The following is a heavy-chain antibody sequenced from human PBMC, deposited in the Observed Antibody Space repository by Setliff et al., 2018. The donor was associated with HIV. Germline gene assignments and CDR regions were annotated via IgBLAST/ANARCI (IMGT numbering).Heavy chain of an antibody. Sequence: GGSLRLSCAASGFTFSSYSMNWVRQAPGKGLEWISYIGSSSSTIYYADSVKGRFTISRDNAKNSLYLQMNSLRAEDTAVYYCARTPHYYDYAWGSYGAPLYYFDHWGQGTLVTVPQ. CDR2: IGSSSSTI. V-gene: IGHV3-48*01. CDR3: ARTPHYYDYAWGSYGAPLYYFDH. D-gene: IGHD3-16*01. J-gene: IGHJ4*02. CDR1: GFTFSSYS.